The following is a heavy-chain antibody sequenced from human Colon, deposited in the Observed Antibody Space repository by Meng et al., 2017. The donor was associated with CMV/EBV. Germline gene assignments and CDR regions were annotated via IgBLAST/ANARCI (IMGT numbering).Heavy chain of an antibody. CDR1: GYSISSGHF. V-gene: IGHV4-38-2*02. Sequence: SETLSLTCTVSGYSISSGHFWGWIRQPPGKGLEWIGSIHHTGSTYYKSSLKSRVTMSVDTAKNQFSLKLTSVTAADTAVYYCARDLTLSAVPSAVGHWGRGTLVTVSS. D-gene: IGHD2-2*01. CDR3: ARDLTLSAVPSAVGH. CDR2: IHHTGST. J-gene: IGHJ4*02.